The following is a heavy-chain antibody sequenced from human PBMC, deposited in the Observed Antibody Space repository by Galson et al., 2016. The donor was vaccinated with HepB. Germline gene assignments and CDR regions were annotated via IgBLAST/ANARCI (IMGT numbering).Heavy chain of an antibody. D-gene: IGHD5-12*01. CDR3: SKAEGLSASGYWLADS. CDR1: GFSFSSYS. J-gene: IGHJ4*02. CDR2: IGAVGSHI. V-gene: IGHV3-21*01. Sequence: SLRLSCAASGFSFSSYSMNWVRQAPGKGLEWVSSIGAVGSHIYYADSLKGRFTISRDNSKSTLYLQMNSLRAEDTAVYYCSKAEGLSASGYWLADSWGQGTLFTVSS.